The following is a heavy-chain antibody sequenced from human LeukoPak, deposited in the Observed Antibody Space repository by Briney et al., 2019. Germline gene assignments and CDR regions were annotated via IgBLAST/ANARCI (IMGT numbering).Heavy chain of an antibody. J-gene: IGHJ6*03. Sequence: SETLSLTCTVSGGSISSGSYYWSWIRQPAGKGRGWIGRIYTSGSTNYNPSLKSRVTISVDTSKNQFSLKLSSVTAADTAVYYCARVPLYDFWSGYLPPYYYMDVWGKGTTVTVSS. CDR3: ARVPLYDFWSGYLPPYYYMDV. V-gene: IGHV4-61*02. CDR1: GGSISSGSYY. CDR2: IYTSGST. D-gene: IGHD3-3*01.